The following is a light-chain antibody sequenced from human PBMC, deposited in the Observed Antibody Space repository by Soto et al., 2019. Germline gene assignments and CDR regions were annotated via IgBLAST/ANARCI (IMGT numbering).Light chain of an antibody. Sequence: QSVLTQPRSVSGSPGQSVTISCTGTSSDVGGYNYVSWYQQHPGKAPKLLIYDVSTRPSGVPDRFSGSKSGNTASLTISGLQAEDEADYYCCSYAGSYTFLWVFGGGTKLTVL. J-gene: IGLJ3*02. CDR2: DVS. V-gene: IGLV2-11*01. CDR3: CSYAGSYTFLWV. CDR1: SSDVGGYNY.